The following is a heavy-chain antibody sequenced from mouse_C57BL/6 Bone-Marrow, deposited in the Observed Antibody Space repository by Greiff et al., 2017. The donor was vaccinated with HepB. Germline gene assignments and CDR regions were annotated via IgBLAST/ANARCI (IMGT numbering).Heavy chain of an antibody. CDR1: GYSITSGYY. Sequence: EVKLQESGPGLVKPSQSLSLTCSVTGYSITSGYYWNWIRQFPGNKLEWMGYISYDGSNNYNPSLKNRISITRDTSKNQFFLKLNSVTTEDTATYYCASTLYYYGSSYPPWFAYWGQGTLVTVSA. V-gene: IGHV3-6*01. CDR2: ISYDGSN. J-gene: IGHJ3*01. D-gene: IGHD1-1*01. CDR3: ASTLYYYGSSYPPWFAY.